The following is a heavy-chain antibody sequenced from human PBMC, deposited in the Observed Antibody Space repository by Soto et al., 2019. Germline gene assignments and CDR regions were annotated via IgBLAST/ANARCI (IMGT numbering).Heavy chain of an antibody. CDR1: GFAFSKYA. CDR3: ATFTFGRPFDT. Sequence: GGSRRLSCAASGFAFSKYAVHWVRQAPGKGLEWVSAISGSGFSTYYADSVKGRFSISSDSSKNTLFLQMNSLRADDTAVYFCATFTFGRPFDTWGQGTMVTVSS. J-gene: IGHJ3*02. D-gene: IGHD3-16*01. V-gene: IGHV3-23*01. CDR2: ISGSGFST.